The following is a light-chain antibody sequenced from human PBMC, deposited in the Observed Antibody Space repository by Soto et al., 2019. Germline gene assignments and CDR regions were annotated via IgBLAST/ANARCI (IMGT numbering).Light chain of an antibody. CDR2: DAS. J-gene: IGKJ2*03. Sequence: DIHMTQSPSTLSASVGDRVIITCRASQSIGNWLAWYQQKPGKAPKLLIFDASTLESGVPSRFSGSGSGTEFSLTISGLQPDDFATYYCQQYDEYCSFGQGTKVEIQ. CDR3: QQYDEYCS. V-gene: IGKV1-5*01. CDR1: QSIGNW.